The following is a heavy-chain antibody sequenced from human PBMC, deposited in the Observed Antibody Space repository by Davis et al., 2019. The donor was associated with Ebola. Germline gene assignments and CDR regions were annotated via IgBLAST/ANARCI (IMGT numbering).Heavy chain of an antibody. Sequence: MPSETLSLTCAVYGGSFSGYYWSWXXXXXXXXXXXXVQINHSGHPNYNPSLKSRVTISVDTSKNQFSLKLSSVTAADTAVYYCARVRPLGIAVAPWGQGTLVTVSS. CDR3: ARVRPLGIAVAP. J-gene: IGHJ5*02. D-gene: IGHD6-19*01. CDR2: INHSGHP. CDR1: GGSFSGYY. V-gene: IGHV4-34*01.